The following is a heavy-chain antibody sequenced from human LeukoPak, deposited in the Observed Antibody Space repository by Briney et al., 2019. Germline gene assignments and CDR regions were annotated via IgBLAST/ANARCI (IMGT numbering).Heavy chain of an antibody. CDR3: ARHAPQQLGDLNY. D-gene: IGHD6-13*01. J-gene: IGHJ4*02. CDR1: GGSISSGSYY. CDR2: IYTSGST. Sequence: SQTLSLTCTVSGGSISSGSYYWSWIRQPAGKGLEWIGRIYTSGSTNYNPPLKSRVTISVDTSKNQFSLKLSSVTAADTAVYYCARHAPQQLGDLNYWGQGTLVTVSS. V-gene: IGHV4-61*02.